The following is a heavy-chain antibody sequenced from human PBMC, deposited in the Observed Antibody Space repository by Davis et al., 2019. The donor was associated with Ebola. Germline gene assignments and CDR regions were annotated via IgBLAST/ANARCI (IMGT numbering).Heavy chain of an antibody. J-gene: IGHJ5*02. CDR1: GGTFSSYA. CDR2: IIPIFGTA. D-gene: IGHD1-14*01. Sequence: SVKVSCKASGGTFSSYAISWVRQAPGQGLEWMGGIIPIFGTANYAQKFQGRVTITADKSTSTAYMELSSLRSEDTAVYYCARDDRNQNWFDPWGQGTLVTVSS. V-gene: IGHV1-69*06. CDR3: ARDDRNQNWFDP.